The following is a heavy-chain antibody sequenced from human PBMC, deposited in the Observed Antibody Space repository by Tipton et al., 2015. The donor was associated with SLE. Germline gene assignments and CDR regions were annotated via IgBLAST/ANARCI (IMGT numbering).Heavy chain of an antibody. CDR3: ARDGGYCSGGSCSDYSDY. V-gene: IGHV1-2*02. D-gene: IGHD2-15*01. CDR2: INPNSGGT. J-gene: IGHJ4*02. CDR1: GYTFTGYY. Sequence: QVQLVQSGAEVKKPGASVKVSCKASGYTFTGYYMHWVRQAPGQGLEWMGWINPNSGGTNYAQKFQGRVTMTRDTSISTAYMELSRLRSDDTAVYYCARDGGYCSGGSCSDYSDYWGQGTLVTVSS.